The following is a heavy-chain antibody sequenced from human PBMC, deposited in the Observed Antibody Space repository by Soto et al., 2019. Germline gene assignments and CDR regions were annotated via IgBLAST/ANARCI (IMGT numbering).Heavy chain of an antibody. V-gene: IGHV3-7*03. CDR2: IKQDGSEK. J-gene: IGHJ6*02. Sequence: PGGSLRLSCAASGFTFSSYWMSWVRQAPGKGLEWVANIKQDGSEKYYVDSVKGRFTISRDNARNSLYLQMNSLRAEDTAVYYCERWFKDYYYGMDVWGQGTTVTVSS. CDR1: GFTFSSYW. CDR3: ERWFKDYYYGMDV. D-gene: IGHD3-10*01.